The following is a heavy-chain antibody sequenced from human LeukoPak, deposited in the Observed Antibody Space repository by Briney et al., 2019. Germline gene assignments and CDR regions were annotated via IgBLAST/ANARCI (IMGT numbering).Heavy chain of an antibody. CDR2: IYTSGST. V-gene: IGHV4-61*02. Sequence: SETLSLTCTVSGGSISSGSYYWSWIRQPAGKGLEWIGRIYTSGSTNYNPSLKSRVTISVDTPKNQFSLKLSSVTAADTAVYYCARDLDNWNYDWFDPWGQGTLVTVSS. CDR1: GGSISSGSYY. D-gene: IGHD1-7*01. CDR3: ARDLDNWNYDWFDP. J-gene: IGHJ5*02.